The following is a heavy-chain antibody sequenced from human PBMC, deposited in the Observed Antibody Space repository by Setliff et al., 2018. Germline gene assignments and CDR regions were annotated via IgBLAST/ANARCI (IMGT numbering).Heavy chain of an antibody. V-gene: IGHV3-30*04. CDR2: MSYDTTKE. CDR3: ARDRIGPFLSYMDG. Sequence: LRLSCTASGFNFGAYVMHWVRQAPGKGLEWVAIMSYDTTKEYYADSVKGRFTISRDNSRNTLYLQMNSLRSEDTAVYYCARDRIGPFLSYMDGWGKGTAVTVSS. J-gene: IGHJ6*03. CDR1: GFNFGAYV. D-gene: IGHD3-3*02.